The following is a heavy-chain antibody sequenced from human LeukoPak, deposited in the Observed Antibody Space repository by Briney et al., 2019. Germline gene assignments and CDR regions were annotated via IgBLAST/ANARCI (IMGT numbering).Heavy chain of an antibody. V-gene: IGHV3-48*02. CDR2: LSGRSNSI. J-gene: IGHJ4*02. CDR1: GFTFTTYG. Sequence: GGSLRLSCAASGFTFTTYGMNWVRQAPGKGLEWVSYLSGRSNSIHYAESVKGRFTISRDNAKNSLYLQMNSLRDEDTAVYYCARDFRYHDSSGYYSFDYWGQGTLVTVSS. D-gene: IGHD3-22*01. CDR3: ARDFRYHDSSGYYSFDY.